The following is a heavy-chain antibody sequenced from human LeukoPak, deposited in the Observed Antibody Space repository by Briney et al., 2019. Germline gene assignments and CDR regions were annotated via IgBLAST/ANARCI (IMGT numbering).Heavy chain of an antibody. CDR2: ISHSGST. CDR1: GGSFSGYY. V-gene: IGHV4-34*01. Sequence: SETLSLTCAVYGGSFSGYYWSWIRQPPGKGLEWIGEISHSGSTNYNPSLKSRVTISVDTSKNQFSLKLSSVTAADTAVYYCARGYPRFTIFGVVIVPDFDYWGQGTLVTVSS. J-gene: IGHJ4*02. D-gene: IGHD3-3*01. CDR3: ARGYPRFTIFGVVIVPDFDY.